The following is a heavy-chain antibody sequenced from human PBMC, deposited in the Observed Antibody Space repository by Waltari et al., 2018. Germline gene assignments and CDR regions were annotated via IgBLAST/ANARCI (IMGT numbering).Heavy chain of an antibody. CDR3: AKDEGPPHFDY. CDR1: GFTFSSYG. V-gene: IGHV3-30*18. CDR2: ISYDGSNK. Sequence: QVQLVESGGGVVQPGRSLRLSCAASGFTFSSYGMHWVRQAPCKGLEWVAVISYDGSNKYYADSVKGRFTISRDNSKNTLYLQMNSPRVEDTAVYYCAKDEGPPHFDYWGQGTLVTVSS. J-gene: IGHJ4*02.